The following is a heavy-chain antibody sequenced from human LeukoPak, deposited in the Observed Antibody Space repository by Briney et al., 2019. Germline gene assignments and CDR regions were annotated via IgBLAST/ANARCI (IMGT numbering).Heavy chain of an antibody. CDR2: TYYMSKWYN. CDR1: GDSVSSNSAA. CDR3: ARDPSGKGSSWYRWFDP. Sequence: SQTLSLTCAISGDSVSSNSAAWNWIRQSPSRGLEWLGRTYYMSKWYNDYAVSVKSRITINPDTSKNQFSLQLNSVTPEDTAVYYCARDPSGKGSSWYRWFDPWGQGALVTVSS. D-gene: IGHD6-13*01. J-gene: IGHJ5*02. V-gene: IGHV6-1*01.